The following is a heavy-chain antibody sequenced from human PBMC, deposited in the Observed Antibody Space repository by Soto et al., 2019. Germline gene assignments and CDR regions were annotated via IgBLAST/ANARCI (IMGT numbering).Heavy chain of an antibody. CDR2: ISAHNGDT. Sequence: ASVKVSCKASGYSFATYGFSWVQQAPGQGLECVGWISAHNGDTHYSQKFQGRVTLTTDTSTNTGYMELRSLTSDDTAVYFCATEPIYYNDGSGYYPLGHWGQGTLVTVS. CDR1: GYSFATYG. J-gene: IGHJ4*02. CDR3: ATEPIYYNDGSGYYPLGH. V-gene: IGHV1-18*04. D-gene: IGHD3-22*01.